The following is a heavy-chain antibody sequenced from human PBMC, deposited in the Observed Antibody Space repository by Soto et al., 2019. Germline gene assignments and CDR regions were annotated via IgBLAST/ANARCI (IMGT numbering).Heavy chain of an antibody. CDR1: GYTFTSYT. Sequence: ASVKVSCKASGYTFTSYTMHWVRQAPGQRLEWMGWINAGTGNTKYSQKLQGRVTISRDTSASTAYMELSSLTSEDTAVSYCACGICGSHRYYFDIWGKGTLVTVSS. J-gene: IGHJ1*01. D-gene: IGHD3-9*01. V-gene: IGHV1-3*01. CDR2: INAGTGNT. CDR3: ACGICGSHRYYFDI.